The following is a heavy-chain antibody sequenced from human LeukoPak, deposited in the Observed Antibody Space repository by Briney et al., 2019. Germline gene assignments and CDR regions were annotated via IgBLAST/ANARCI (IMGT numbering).Heavy chain of an antibody. J-gene: IGHJ6*03. Sequence: GGSLRLSCAASGFTVSSNYVNWVRQAPGKGLEWVSVTNTGGSTYYADSVKGRFTISRDNSKNTLFLQMDRLRAEDTAVYYCAREGGCSSTSCYYNLGYYMDVWGKGTTVTVSS. D-gene: IGHD2-2*01. CDR1: GFTVSSNY. CDR2: TNTGGST. CDR3: AREGGCSSTSCYYNLGYYMDV. V-gene: IGHV3-66*01.